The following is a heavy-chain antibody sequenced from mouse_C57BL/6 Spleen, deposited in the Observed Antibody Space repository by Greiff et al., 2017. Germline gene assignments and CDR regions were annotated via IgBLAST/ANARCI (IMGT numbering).Heavy chain of an antibody. CDR2: ISGGGGNT. J-gene: IGHJ3*01. D-gene: IGHD1-1*01. CDR3: ARAPITTVVGDWFAY. Sequence: EVMLVESGGGLVKPGGSLKLSCAASGFTFSSYTMSWVRQTPGKRLEWVATISGGGGNTYYPDSVKGRFTISRDNAKNTLYLQMSSLRSEDTALYYCARAPITTVVGDWFAYWGQGTLVTVS. V-gene: IGHV5-9*01. CDR1: GFTFSSYT.